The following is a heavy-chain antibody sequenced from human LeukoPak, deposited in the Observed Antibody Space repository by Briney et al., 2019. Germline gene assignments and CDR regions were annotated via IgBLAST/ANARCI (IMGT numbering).Heavy chain of an antibody. CDR2: IRYDGSNK. D-gene: IGHD6-13*01. J-gene: IGHJ4*02. Sequence: EPGGSLRLSCAASGFTFSSYGMHWVRQAPGKGLEWVAFIRYDGSNKYYADSVKGRFTISRDNSKNTLYLQMNSLRAEDTAVYYCAKDDSSWMRVALDYWGQGTLVTVSS. CDR3: AKDDSSWMRVALDY. V-gene: IGHV3-30*02. CDR1: GFTFSSYG.